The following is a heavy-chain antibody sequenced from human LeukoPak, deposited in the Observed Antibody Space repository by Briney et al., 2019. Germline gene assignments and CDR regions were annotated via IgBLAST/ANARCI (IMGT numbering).Heavy chain of an antibody. CDR2: INWNGGST. CDR3: ARGGNTFGGVIHYFDY. J-gene: IGHJ4*02. V-gene: IGHV3-20*04. Sequence: GGSLRLSCAASGFTFDDYGMSWVRHAPGRGLEWGSGINWNGGSTVYADSVKGRFTISRDNAKNSLYMQMNSLRAEDTALYYCARGGNTFGGVIHYFDYWGQGTLVTVSS. D-gene: IGHD3-16*01. CDR1: GFTFDDYG.